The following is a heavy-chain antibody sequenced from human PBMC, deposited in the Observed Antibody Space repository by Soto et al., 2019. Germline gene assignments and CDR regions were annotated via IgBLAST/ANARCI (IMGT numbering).Heavy chain of an antibody. CDR2: ISAHNGNT. Sequence: QVHLVQSGAEVKKPGASVKVSCKGSGYIFTTYGITWVRQAPGQGLEWMGWISAHNGNTNYAQKLKGRVIVSRDTTRITAYKELRNLRSDDTAVYYCARGRYGDYWGQGTLVTVSS. J-gene: IGHJ4*02. D-gene: IGHD1-1*01. CDR3: ARGRYGDY. V-gene: IGHV1-18*01. CDR1: GYIFTTYG.